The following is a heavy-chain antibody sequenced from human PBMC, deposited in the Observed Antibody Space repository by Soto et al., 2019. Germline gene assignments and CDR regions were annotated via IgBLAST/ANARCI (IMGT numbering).Heavy chain of an antibody. CDR3: AADVELWFGELQTQFDY. J-gene: IGHJ4*02. CDR1: GFTFTSSA. Sequence: SVKVSCKASGFTFTSSAMQWVRHARGQRLEWIGWIVVGSGNTNCAQKFQERVTITRDMSTSTAYMELSSLRSEDTAVYYCAADVELWFGELQTQFDYWGQGTRVTVSS. CDR2: IVVGSGNT. D-gene: IGHD3-10*01. V-gene: IGHV1-58*02.